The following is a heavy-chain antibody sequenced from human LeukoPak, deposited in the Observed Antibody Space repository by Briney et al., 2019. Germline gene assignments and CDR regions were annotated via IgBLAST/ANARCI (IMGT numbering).Heavy chain of an antibody. Sequence: SETLSLTCTVSGGSISSGSYYWSWIRQPAGKGLEWIGRIYTSGSTNYNPSLKSRVTISVDTSKNQFSLKLSSVTAADTAVYYCAREREIGELFVSPMDVWGKGTTVTISS. CDR3: AREREIGELFVSPMDV. J-gene: IGHJ6*03. V-gene: IGHV4-61*02. CDR2: IYTSGST. CDR1: GGSISSGSYY. D-gene: IGHD3-10*01.